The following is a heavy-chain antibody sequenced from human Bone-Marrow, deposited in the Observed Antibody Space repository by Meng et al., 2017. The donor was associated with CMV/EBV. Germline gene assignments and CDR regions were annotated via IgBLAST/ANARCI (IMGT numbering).Heavy chain of an antibody. CDR2: IYYNGST. D-gene: IGHD3-9*01. CDR1: GGSISSSSYY. CDR3: ARDLTFYDTLAGYYKDVYYFDY. V-gene: IGHV4-39*07. J-gene: IGHJ4*02. Sequence: GSLRLSCTVSGGSISSSSYYWGWIRQPPGMGLEWIGSIYYNGSTYYNPSLKSRVTMSVDTSKNQFSLKRSSVTAANTAVYYCARDLTFYDTLAGYYKDVYYFDYWGQGTLVTVSS.